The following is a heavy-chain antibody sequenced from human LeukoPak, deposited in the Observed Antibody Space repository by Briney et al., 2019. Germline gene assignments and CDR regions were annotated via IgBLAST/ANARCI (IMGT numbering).Heavy chain of an antibody. J-gene: IGHJ5*02. V-gene: IGHV4-61*02. D-gene: IGHD2-2*01. CDR3: ARDEAPGIVVVPAPGP. CDR1: GGSISSGSYY. Sequence: SQTLSLTCTVSGGSISSGSYYWSWIRQPAGKGLEWIGLIYTSGSTNYNPSLKSRVTISVDTSKNQFSLKLSSVTAADTAVYYCARDEAPGIVVVPAPGPWGQGTLVTVSS. CDR2: IYTSGST.